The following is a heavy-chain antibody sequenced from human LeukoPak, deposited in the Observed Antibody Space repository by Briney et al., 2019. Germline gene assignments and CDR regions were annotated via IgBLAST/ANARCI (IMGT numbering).Heavy chain of an antibody. V-gene: IGHV1-18*01. Sequence: GASVKVSCKASGYTFISYGLSWVRQAPGQGLEWMGWISAYNGDTNYAQKLQGRVTTTTDTSTSTAYMELRSLRSDDTAVYYCARAQRRAYCGGDCYSYYFDYWGQGTLVTVSS. J-gene: IGHJ4*02. D-gene: IGHD2-21*02. CDR3: ARAQRRAYCGGDCYSYYFDY. CDR2: ISAYNGDT. CDR1: GYTFISYG.